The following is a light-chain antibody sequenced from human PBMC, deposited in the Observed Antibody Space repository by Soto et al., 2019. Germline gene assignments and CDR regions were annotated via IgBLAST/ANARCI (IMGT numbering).Light chain of an antibody. J-gene: IGLJ3*02. CDR3: CSYASSSTLRWV. V-gene: IGLV2-23*01. CDR1: SSYVGTYNL. CDR2: EGT. Sequence: QSALTQPASVSGSPGQSITISCTGTSSYVGTYNLVSWYQQLPGKAPKLMIYEGTNRPSGVSDRFSGSRSGNTASLTISGLQAEDEGDYYCCSYASSSTLRWVFGGGTKLTVL.